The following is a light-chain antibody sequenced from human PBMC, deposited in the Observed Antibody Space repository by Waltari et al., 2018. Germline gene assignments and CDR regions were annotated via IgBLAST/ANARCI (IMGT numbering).Light chain of an antibody. CDR2: FVS. Sequence: EIVVTQSPLSLPVTPGEPASISCRSSQSLLHSNGYNYLDWYLQEPGQSPQLLIYFVSTRVSGVPDRFSGSGSGTDFTLKINRVEAEDVGVYYCMQALQTPRTFGQGTKLEIK. V-gene: IGKV2-28*01. J-gene: IGKJ2*01. CDR1: QSLLHSNGYNY. CDR3: MQALQTPRT.